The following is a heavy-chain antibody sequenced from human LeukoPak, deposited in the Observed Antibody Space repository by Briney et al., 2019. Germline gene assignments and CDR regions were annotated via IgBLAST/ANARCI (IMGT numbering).Heavy chain of an antibody. Sequence: GGSLRLSCAASGFTFSSYWVSWVRQAPGKGLEWVANIKRDGSDKNYVDSVKGRFTVSRDNAKNSLYLQMNSLRAEDTAVYYCARDVSGVLDYWGQGTLVTVSS. V-gene: IGHV3-7*05. CDR2: IKRDGSDK. J-gene: IGHJ4*01. CDR1: GFTFSSYW. D-gene: IGHD3-10*01. CDR3: ARDVSGVLDY.